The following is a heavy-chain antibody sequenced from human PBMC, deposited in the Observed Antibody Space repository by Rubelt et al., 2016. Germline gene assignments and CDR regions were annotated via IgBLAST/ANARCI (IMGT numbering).Heavy chain of an antibody. CDR2: ISYSGST. D-gene: IGHD6-19*01. J-gene: IGHJ6*02. V-gene: IGHV4-39*01. CDR1: GGSMNNNDYY. CDR3: ARHVSSGWYYYYGMDV. Sequence: QLQLQESGPGLVKPSETLSLTCTVSGGSMNNNDYYWAWLRPPPGKDLEWIGSISYSGSTYYNPSLKSRVTISVDTSKNLCSRRLSSVTAADTAVYYCARHVSSGWYYYYGMDVWGQGTTVTVSS.